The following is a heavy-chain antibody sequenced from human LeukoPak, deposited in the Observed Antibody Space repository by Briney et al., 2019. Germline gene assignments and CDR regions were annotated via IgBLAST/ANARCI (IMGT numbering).Heavy chain of an antibody. D-gene: IGHD3-22*01. CDR1: GYTFTGYY. J-gene: IGHJ3*02. Sequence: GASVKVSCKASGYTFTGYYMHWVRQAPGQGLEWMGGIIPIFGTANYAQKFQGRVTITADESTSTAYMELSSLRSEDTAVYYCAREHYYDSSGYQSPDAFDIWGQGTMATVSS. CDR3: AREHYYDSSGYQSPDAFDI. CDR2: IIPIFGTA. V-gene: IGHV1-69*13.